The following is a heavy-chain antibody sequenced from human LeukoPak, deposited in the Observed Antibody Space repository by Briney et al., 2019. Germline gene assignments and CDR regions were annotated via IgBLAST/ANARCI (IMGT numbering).Heavy chain of an antibody. Sequence: SVKVSCKASGDTFSSYAISWVRQAPGQGLEWMGRIIPTFGTANYAQKFQGRVTITTDESTSTAYMELSSLRSEDTAVYYCARDRDYGSGSYYFDYWGQGTLVTVSS. V-gene: IGHV1-69*05. CDR3: ARDRDYGSGSYYFDY. CDR2: IIPTFGTA. D-gene: IGHD3-10*01. CDR1: GDTFSSYA. J-gene: IGHJ4*02.